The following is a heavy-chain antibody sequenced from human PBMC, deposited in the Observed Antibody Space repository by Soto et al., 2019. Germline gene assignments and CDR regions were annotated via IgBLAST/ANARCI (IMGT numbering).Heavy chain of an antibody. CDR2: FYYSGST. CDR3: ARDGGSSLH. Sequence: PSETLSLTCTVSGGSISSGDYYWSWIRQPPGKGLEWIGYFYYSGSTYYNPSLESRVTISVDTSKNQFSLNLSSVTAADTAVYYCARDGGSSLHWGQGTLVTVSS. D-gene: IGHD2-15*01. J-gene: IGHJ4*02. CDR1: GGSISSGDYY. V-gene: IGHV4-30-4*01.